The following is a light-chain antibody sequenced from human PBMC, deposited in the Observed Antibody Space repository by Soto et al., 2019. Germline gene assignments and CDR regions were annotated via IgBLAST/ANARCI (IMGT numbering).Light chain of an antibody. CDR2: DAS. V-gene: IGKV3-20*01. Sequence: EIVLTQSPGTLSLSPGERATLSCRASQSVGNNYLAWYQQKPGQAPRFLIYDASSRATGIPDRFSGSGSGTEFTLTMSRLEPEDFAVYYCQQYGSTPLTFGGGTKVEIK. CDR3: QQYGSTPLT. J-gene: IGKJ4*01. CDR1: QSVGNNY.